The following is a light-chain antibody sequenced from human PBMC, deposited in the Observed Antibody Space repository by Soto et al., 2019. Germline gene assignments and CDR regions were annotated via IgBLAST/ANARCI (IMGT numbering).Light chain of an antibody. Sequence: EIVLTQSPGTLSLSPGEGATLSCRASQSVSSSYLAWYQQKPGQAPRLLIYDTTNRATGIPDRFSGSGSGTDFTLTISRLEPEDFAVYYCQQYGSSYPWTFGQGTKVDI. CDR3: QQYGSSYPWT. CDR1: QSVSSSY. V-gene: IGKV3-20*01. J-gene: IGKJ1*01. CDR2: DTT.